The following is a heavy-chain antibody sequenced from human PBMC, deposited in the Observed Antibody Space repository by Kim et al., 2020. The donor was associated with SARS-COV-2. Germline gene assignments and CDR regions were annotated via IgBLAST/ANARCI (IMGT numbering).Heavy chain of an antibody. CDR2: INPGDSDT. V-gene: IGHV5-51*01. Sequence: GESLKISCKGSGYNFTNYWIAWVRQKPGKGLEWMGIINPGDSDTRYSPSLQGQVTISADKSKSTAYLQWSSLKASDTAMYYCARLNTTSHPLLFYWGQGTLVTVSS. CDR1: GYNFTNYW. J-gene: IGHJ4*02. D-gene: IGHD2-2*01. CDR3: ARLNTTSHPLLFY.